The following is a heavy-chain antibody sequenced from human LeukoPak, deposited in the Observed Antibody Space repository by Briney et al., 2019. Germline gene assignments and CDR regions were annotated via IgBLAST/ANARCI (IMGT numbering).Heavy chain of an antibody. CDR1: GGSISSYY. CDR2: IYYSGST. D-gene: IGHD3-9*01. Sequence: SETLSLTCTVSGGSISSYYWSWIRQPPGKGPEWIGYIYYSGSTNYNPSLKSRVTISVDTSKNQFSLKLSSVTAADTAVYYCARRPLTGRDQNKFDPWGQGTLVTVSS. J-gene: IGHJ5*02. V-gene: IGHV4-59*01. CDR3: ARRPLTGRDQNKFDP.